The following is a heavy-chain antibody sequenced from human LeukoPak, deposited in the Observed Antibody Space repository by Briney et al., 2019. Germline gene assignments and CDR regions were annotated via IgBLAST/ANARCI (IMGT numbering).Heavy chain of an antibody. CDR3: ARDQKYYDFWSGYSP. J-gene: IGHJ5*02. V-gene: IGHV4-30-4*01. D-gene: IGHD3-3*01. CDR1: GGSISSDNYY. Sequence: KASETLSLTCTVSGGSISSDNYYWSWIRQPPGKGLEWIGYIYYSGSTYYNPSLKSRVTISVDTSKNQFSLKLSSVTAADTAVYYCARDQKYYDFWSGYSPWGQGTLVTVSS. CDR2: IYYSGST.